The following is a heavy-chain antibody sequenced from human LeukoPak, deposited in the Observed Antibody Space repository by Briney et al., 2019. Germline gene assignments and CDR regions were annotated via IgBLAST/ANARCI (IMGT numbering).Heavy chain of an antibody. Sequence: PSETLSLTCTVSGDSINSYYWTWIRQPPGKGLEWIGYIYYSGSTNYNPSLKSRVTISVDTSKNQFSLRLTSVTAADTAVYYCARALRQQLVTGWLDPWGQGTLVTVSS. CDR3: ARALRQQLVTGWLDP. D-gene: IGHD6-13*01. CDR2: IYYSGST. J-gene: IGHJ5*02. CDR1: GDSINSYY. V-gene: IGHV4-59*01.